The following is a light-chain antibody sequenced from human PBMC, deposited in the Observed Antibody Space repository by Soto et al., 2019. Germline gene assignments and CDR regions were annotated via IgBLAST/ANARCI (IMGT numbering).Light chain of an antibody. Sequence: EIVLTQSAGTLSLSPGERATLSYRASQSVSSIYLAWYQQKPGQAPRLLIYRASSRATGIPDRFSGSGSGTDFTLTISRLEPEDFAVYYCQQYGGSPPYTFGQGTKLEIK. J-gene: IGKJ2*01. CDR2: RAS. CDR3: QQYGGSPPYT. CDR1: QSVSSIY. V-gene: IGKV3-20*01.